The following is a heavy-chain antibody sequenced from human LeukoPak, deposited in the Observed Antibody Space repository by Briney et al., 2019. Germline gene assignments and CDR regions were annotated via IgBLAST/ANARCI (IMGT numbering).Heavy chain of an antibody. D-gene: IGHD2-2*01. J-gene: IGHJ3*02. CDR2: INPNSGGT. CDR1: GYTFTGYY. CDR3: ARHCSSTSCCDAFDI. Sequence: GASVKVSCKASGYTFTGYYMHWVRQAPGQGLEWMGWINPNSGGTNYAQKFQGRVTMTRDTSISTAYMELSRLRSDDTAVYYCARHCSSTSCCDAFDIWGQGTMVTVSS. V-gene: IGHV1-2*02.